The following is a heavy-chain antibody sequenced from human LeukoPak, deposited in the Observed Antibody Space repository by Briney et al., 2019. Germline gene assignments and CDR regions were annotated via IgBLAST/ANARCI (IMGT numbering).Heavy chain of an antibody. J-gene: IGHJ5*02. V-gene: IGHV1-8*02. D-gene: IGHD3-3*01. Sequence: EASVKVSCKASGHTFTGYYMHWVRQAPGQGLEWMGWMNPNSGNTGYAQKLQGRVTMTRNTSISTAYMELSSLRSEDTAVYYCARVVGEWLLVFDPWGQGTLVTVSS. CDR2: MNPNSGNT. CDR1: GHTFTGYY. CDR3: ARVVGEWLLVFDP.